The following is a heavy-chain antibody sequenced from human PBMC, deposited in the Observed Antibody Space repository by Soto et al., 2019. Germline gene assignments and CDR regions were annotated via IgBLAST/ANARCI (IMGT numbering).Heavy chain of an antibody. V-gene: IGHV3-23*04. J-gene: IGHJ5*02. CDR2: IGGSGGRT. CDR3: AKDRAFWFGEGGWFDP. D-gene: IGHD3-10*01. Sequence: EVQLVESGGGLVQPGGSLRLSCAASGFIFDSLALSWVRQAPGQGLEWVSGIGGSGGRTYYADSVKGRFTISRDNSKNTLYLQMSSLSAEDTAIYYCAKDRAFWFGEGGWFDPWGQGTLVTVSS. CDR1: GFIFDSLA.